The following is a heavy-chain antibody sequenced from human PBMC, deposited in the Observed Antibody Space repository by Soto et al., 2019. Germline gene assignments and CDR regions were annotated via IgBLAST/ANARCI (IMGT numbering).Heavy chain of an antibody. CDR2: INHSGST. CDR1: GGSFSGYY. Sequence: SETLSLTCTVYGGSFSGYYWRWIRQPPGKGLEWIGEINHSGSTNYNPSLKSRVTISVDTSKSQFSLKLSSVTAADTAVYYCARVQLYYDFWSGYYTRPRGWFDPWGQGTLVTVSS. CDR3: ARVQLYYDFWSGYYTRPRGWFDP. D-gene: IGHD3-3*01. J-gene: IGHJ5*02. V-gene: IGHV4-34*01.